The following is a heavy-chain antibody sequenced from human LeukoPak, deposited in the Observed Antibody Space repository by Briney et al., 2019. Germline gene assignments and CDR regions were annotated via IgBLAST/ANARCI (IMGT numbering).Heavy chain of an antibody. D-gene: IGHD1-26*01. CDR2: ISGSGGTT. J-gene: IGHJ3*02. Sequence: GGSLRLSCAASGFSFSSYAITWVRQAPGKGLEWVSGISGSGGTTSYADSAKGRFTISRDNSKSTLFLQMNSLRAEDTAVYYCVKDLGATGAFDIWGQGTMVTVSS. CDR1: GFSFSSYA. CDR3: VKDLGATGAFDI. V-gene: IGHV3-23*01.